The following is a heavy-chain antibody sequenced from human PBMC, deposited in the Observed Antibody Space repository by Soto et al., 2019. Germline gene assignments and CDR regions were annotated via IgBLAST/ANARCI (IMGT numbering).Heavy chain of an antibody. D-gene: IGHD3-3*01. CDR3: ARDLYYDFWSPPNWFDP. Sequence: SETLSLTCAVSGYSISSGYYWGWIRQPPGKGLEWIGSIYHSGSTYYNPSLKSRVTISVDTSKNQFSLKLSSVTAADTAVYYCARDLYYDFWSPPNWFDPWGQGTLVTVSS. V-gene: IGHV4-38-2*02. J-gene: IGHJ5*02. CDR1: GYSISSGYY. CDR2: IYHSGST.